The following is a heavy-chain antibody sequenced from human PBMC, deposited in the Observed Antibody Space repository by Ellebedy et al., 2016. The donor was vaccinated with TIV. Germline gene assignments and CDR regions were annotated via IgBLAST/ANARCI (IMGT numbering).Heavy chain of an antibody. J-gene: IGHJ6*03. CDR1: GGSASRYF. D-gene: IGHD1-1*01. Sequence: SETLSLTXTVSGGSASRYFWSWIRQPAGKGLEWIGRTFTSGSFNYNPSLMSRITMSVVTSKNQISLRLNSVTAADTAVYYCARVHCSITTCDYYYMDVWGKGTTVTVSS. CDR3: ARVHCSITTCDYYYMDV. V-gene: IGHV4-4*07. CDR2: TFTSGSF.